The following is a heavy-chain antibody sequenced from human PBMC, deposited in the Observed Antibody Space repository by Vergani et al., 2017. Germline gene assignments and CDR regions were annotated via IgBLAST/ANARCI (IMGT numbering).Heavy chain of an antibody. CDR3: HCIAAAGRGYYMDV. CDR1: GYTFRNKD. J-gene: IGHJ6*03. D-gene: IGHD6-13*01. V-gene: IGHV1-18*01. CDR2: ISPDTGKT. Sequence: QIQLVQSGAEVKKPGAALNVSCKASGYTFRNKDISWLRQAPGQGLEWMGSISPDTGKTNTAQKFQDRVIMTTDTSTSTAYLSLGTLTSDDTAVYYCHCIAAAGRGYYMDVWGKGTTVTVSS.